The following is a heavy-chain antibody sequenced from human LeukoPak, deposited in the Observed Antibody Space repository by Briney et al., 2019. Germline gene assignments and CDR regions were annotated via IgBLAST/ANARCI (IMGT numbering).Heavy chain of an antibody. Sequence: ASVKVSCKASGSTFTSYGISWVRQAPGQGLEWMGWISTYSGKTDYVQKFQGRVTMTTDTPSTTAYMELRSLTSDDTAVYYCTYGLEWSSDWGQGSLVTVSS. J-gene: IGHJ4*02. CDR2: ISTYSGKT. D-gene: IGHD3-3*01. CDR1: GSTFTSYG. V-gene: IGHV1-18*01. CDR3: TYGLEWSSD.